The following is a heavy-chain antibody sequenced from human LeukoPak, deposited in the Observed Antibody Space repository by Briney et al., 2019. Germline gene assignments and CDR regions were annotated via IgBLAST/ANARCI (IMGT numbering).Heavy chain of an antibody. CDR3: ARGRVRGGKGYYYGMDV. D-gene: IGHD3-10*01. V-gene: IGHV4-34*01. J-gene: IGHJ6*02. CDR2: INHSGST. CDR1: GGSFSGYY. Sequence: SETLSLTCAVSGGSFSGYYWSWIRQPPGKGLEWIGEINHSGSTNYNPSLKSRVTISVDTSKNQFSLKLSSVTAADTAVYYCARGRVRGGKGYYYGMDVWGQGTTVTVSS.